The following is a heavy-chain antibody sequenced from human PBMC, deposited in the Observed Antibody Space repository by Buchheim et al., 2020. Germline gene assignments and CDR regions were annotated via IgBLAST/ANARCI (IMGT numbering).Heavy chain of an antibody. CDR1: GFTFSSYW. D-gene: IGHD6-13*01. CDR3: ARERDTMSSWYEGGFDY. J-gene: IGHJ4*02. Sequence: EVQLVESGGGLVQPGGSLRLSCAASGFTFSSYWMSWVRQAPGKGLEWVANIKQDGSEKYYVDSVKGRFTISRDNAKNSLYLKMNSLRAEDTAVYYCARERDTMSSWYEGGFDYWGQGTL. CDR2: IKQDGSEK. V-gene: IGHV3-7*01.